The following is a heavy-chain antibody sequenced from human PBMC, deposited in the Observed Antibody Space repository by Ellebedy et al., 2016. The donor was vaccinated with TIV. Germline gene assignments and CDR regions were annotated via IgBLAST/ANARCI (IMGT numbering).Heavy chain of an antibody. J-gene: IGHJ4*02. CDR1: GFTFSSYW. CDR2: IRSDGGDK. V-gene: IGHV3-74*01. CDR3: ARDLVLGSGSSDY. Sequence: GGSLRLSXAASGFTFSSYWMHWVRQAPGEGLVWVSRIRSDGGDKNYADSVKGRFTISRDNTKNTLYLQMDYLRADDTAVYYCARDLVLGSGSSDYWGQGTPVTVSS. D-gene: IGHD3-10*01.